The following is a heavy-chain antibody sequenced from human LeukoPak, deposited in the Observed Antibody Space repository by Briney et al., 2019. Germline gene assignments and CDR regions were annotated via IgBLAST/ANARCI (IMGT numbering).Heavy chain of an antibody. V-gene: IGHV1-18*01. J-gene: IGHJ4*02. Sequence: ASVKVSCKASGYTFTNYDFNWVRQATGQGLEWMGWISAYNGNTNYAQKLQGRVTITTDTSTSTAYMELRSLRSDDTAVYYCARVDYGDYGRNPSFDWGQGTLVTVSS. CDR3: ARVDYGDYGRNPSFD. D-gene: IGHD4-17*01. CDR1: GYTFTNYD. CDR2: ISAYNGNT.